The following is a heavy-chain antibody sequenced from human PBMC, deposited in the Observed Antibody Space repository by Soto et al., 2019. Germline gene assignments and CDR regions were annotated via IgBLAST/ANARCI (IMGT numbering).Heavy chain of an antibody. D-gene: IGHD5-18*01. CDR2: ISGSGGST. CDR1: GFTFISYA. CDR3: AKWSRRYSYSYYYYGMDV. J-gene: IGHJ6*02. Sequence: PGGSLRLSCAASGFTFISYAMSWVRQAPGKGLEWVSAISGSGGSTYYADSVKGRFTISRDNSKNTLYLQMNSLRAEDTAVYYCAKWSRRYSYSYYYYGMDVWGQGTTVTVSS. V-gene: IGHV3-23*01.